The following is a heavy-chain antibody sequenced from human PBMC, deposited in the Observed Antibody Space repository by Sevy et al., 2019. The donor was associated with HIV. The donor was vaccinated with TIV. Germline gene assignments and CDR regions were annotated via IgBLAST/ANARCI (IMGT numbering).Heavy chain of an antibody. D-gene: IGHD5-18*01. Sequence: GGSLRLSCAASGFTFSSYAMSWVRQAPGKGLEWVATMKQDGTEKDYVDSVKGRFTISRDNTKSSLFLQMNNLSAEDTAVYYCVREGLGGYSYSLDCWGQGTLVTVSS. CDR2: MKQDGTEK. CDR3: VREGLGGYSYSLDC. CDR1: GFTFSSYA. V-gene: IGHV3-7*01. J-gene: IGHJ4*02.